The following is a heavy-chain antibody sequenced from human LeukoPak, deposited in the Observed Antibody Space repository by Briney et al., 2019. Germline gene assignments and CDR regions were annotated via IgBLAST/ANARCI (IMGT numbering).Heavy chain of an antibody. D-gene: IGHD3-22*01. J-gene: IGHJ4*02. CDR3: ARLGLPEIDYYDSSGYYYFDY. V-gene: IGHV5-51*01. Sequence: GESLKISCKGSGYSFTSYWIGWVRQMPGKGLEWMGIIYPGDSDTRYSPSFQGQVTISADKSISTAYLQWSSLKASDTAMYYCARLGLPEIDYYDSSGYYYFDYWGQGTLVTVSS. CDR2: IYPGDSDT. CDR1: GYSFTSYW.